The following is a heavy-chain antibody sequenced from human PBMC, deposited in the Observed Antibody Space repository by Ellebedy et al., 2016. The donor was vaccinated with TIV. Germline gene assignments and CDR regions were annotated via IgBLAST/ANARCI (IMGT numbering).Heavy chain of an antibody. J-gene: IGHJ4*02. D-gene: IGHD6-13*01. CDR1: GGSFSGYY. CDR2: INHSGST. V-gene: IGHV4-34*01. Sequence: SETLSLXCAVYGGSFSGYYWSWIRQPPGKGLEWIGEINHSGSTNYNPSLKSRVTISVDTSKNQFSLKLSSVTAADTAVYYCARRRSSSLPIPRLGPLGFDYWGQGTLVTVSS. CDR3: ARRRSSSLPIPRLGPLGFDY.